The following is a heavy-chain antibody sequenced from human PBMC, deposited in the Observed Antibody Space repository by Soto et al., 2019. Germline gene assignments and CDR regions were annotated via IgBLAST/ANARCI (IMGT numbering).Heavy chain of an antibody. J-gene: IGHJ4*02. V-gene: IGHV3-73*01. D-gene: IGHD3-22*01. CDR2: IRSKANSYAT. Sequence: GGSLRLSCAASGFTFSGSAMHWVRQASGKGLEWVGRIRSKANSYATAYAASVKGRFTISRDDSKNTAYLQMNSLKTEDTAVYYCTRPDYYDSSGIDYWGQGTPVTVSS. CDR3: TRPDYYDSSGIDY. CDR1: GFTFSGSA.